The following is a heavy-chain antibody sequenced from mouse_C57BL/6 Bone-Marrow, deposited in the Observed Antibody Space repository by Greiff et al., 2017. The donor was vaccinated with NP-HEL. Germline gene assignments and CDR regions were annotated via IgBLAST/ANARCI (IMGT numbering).Heavy chain of an antibody. J-gene: IGHJ1*03. Sequence: VQGVESGAELARPGASVKLSCKASGYTFTSYGISWVKQRTGQGLEWIGEIYPRSGNTYYNEKFKGKATLTADKSSSTAYMELRSLTSEDSAVYFCARSDGYYVWYFDVWGTGTTVTVSS. CDR1: GYTFTSYG. CDR3: ARSDGYYVWYFDV. D-gene: IGHD2-3*01. CDR2: IYPRSGNT. V-gene: IGHV1-81*01.